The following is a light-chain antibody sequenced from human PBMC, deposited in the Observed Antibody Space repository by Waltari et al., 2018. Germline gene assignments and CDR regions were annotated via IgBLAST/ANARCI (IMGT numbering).Light chain of an antibody. CDR2: EVS. V-gene: IGLV2-14*01. J-gene: IGLJ2*01. Sequence: QSVLTQPASVSGSPGQSIRISCTGTNDHVGGSDYVSWFQQHPGKAPKLLIFEVSDRPSGVSSRFSGSKSGNTASLSINGLQPDDEAFYFCASYTDSQTLVFGGGTQLTV. CDR1: NDHVGGSDY. CDR3: ASYTDSQTLV.